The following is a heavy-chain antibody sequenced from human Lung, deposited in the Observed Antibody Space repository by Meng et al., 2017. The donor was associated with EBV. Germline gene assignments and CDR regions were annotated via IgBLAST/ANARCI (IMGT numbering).Heavy chain of an antibody. Sequence: QAHLVQSGGEVQQPASSVHDAYNASLYTIHYYGITWVRQAPGQGLEWMGWISAYNGNTNYAQTLQGRRTMTTDTSTSTAYMELKSLRSDDTAVYYCARDEVRITSGDYWGQGTLVTVSS. D-gene: IGHD3-10*01. CDR2: ISAYNGNT. CDR1: LYTIHYYG. CDR3: ARDEVRITSGDY. J-gene: IGHJ4*02. V-gene: IGHV1-18*01.